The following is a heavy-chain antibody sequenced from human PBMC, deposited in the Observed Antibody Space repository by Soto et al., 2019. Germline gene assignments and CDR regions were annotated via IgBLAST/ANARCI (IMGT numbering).Heavy chain of an antibody. D-gene: IGHD4-17*01. CDR3: ESLSCMTKVTKRAFDI. Sequence: RGSLSLSFASSLFTFSSYSMNWVRQAPGKGLEFVSSILLRSSYIYYADSVKGRFTISRDNAKNSLYLQMNSLRAEETDVYYCESLSCMTKVTKRAFDIWGQGTMVTVS. CDR1: LFTFSSYS. J-gene: IGHJ3*02. CDR2: ILLRSSYI. V-gene: IGHV3-21*01.